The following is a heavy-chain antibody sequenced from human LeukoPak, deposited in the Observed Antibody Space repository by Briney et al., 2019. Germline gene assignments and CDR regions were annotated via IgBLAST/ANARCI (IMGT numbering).Heavy chain of an antibody. CDR2: ISFDGSAK. V-gene: IGHV3-30*18. D-gene: IGHD6-19*01. Sequence: PGGSLRLSCVAPGFTFSTYGMNWFRQVPGKGLEWVAVISFDGSAKYYGDSVQGRFTISRDNSKNTVYLQMTSLRTEDTAVYYCAKDQIGWAPGYVSGPLDQWGQGTLVTVSS. J-gene: IGHJ4*02. CDR1: GFTFSTYG. CDR3: AKDQIGWAPGYVSGPLDQ.